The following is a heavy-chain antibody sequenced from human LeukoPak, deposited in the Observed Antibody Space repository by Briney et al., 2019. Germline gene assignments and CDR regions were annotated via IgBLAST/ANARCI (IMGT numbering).Heavy chain of an antibody. J-gene: IGHJ3*02. CDR2: LIPIYGSA. D-gene: IGHD3-22*01. Sequence: SVKVSCKASGGSFTFTSHAISWVRQAPGQGLEWMGGLIPIYGSANYVQKFQGRVTITSDESTRTVFMELSSLRPEDSAVYYCAGFFYDNSGDAFDIWGQGTMVTVSS. CDR1: GGSFTFTSHA. V-gene: IGHV1-69*13. CDR3: AGFFYDNSGDAFDI.